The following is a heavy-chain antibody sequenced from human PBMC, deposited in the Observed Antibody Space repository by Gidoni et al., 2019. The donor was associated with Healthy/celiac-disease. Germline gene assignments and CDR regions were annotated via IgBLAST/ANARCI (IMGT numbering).Heavy chain of an antibody. D-gene: IGHD4-4*01. Sequence: QVQLVQSGAEVKKPGSSVMVSCKASGGTFSSYALSWVRQAPGQGLEWMGRIIHILGIANYAQKFQGRVTITADKSTSTAYMELSSLRSEDTAVYYCASSPTTDRNYMDVWGKGTTVTVSS. CDR2: IIHILGIA. J-gene: IGHJ6*03. CDR3: ASSPTTDRNYMDV. CDR1: GGTFSSYA. V-gene: IGHV1-69*04.